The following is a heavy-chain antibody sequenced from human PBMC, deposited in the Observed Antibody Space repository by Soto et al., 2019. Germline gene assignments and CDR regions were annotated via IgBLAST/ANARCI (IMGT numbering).Heavy chain of an antibody. D-gene: IGHD6-6*01. CDR1: GFTFSSYG. CDR3: ARVLYSSSPSRVYYFGMDV. Sequence: GGSLRLSCAASGFTFSSYGMHWVRQAPGKGLEWVAVISYDGSNKYYADSAKGRFTISRDNSKNTLYLQMNSLRAEDTAVYYCARVLYSSSPSRVYYFGMDVWGQGTAVTVSS. J-gene: IGHJ6*02. CDR2: ISYDGSNK. V-gene: IGHV3-30*03.